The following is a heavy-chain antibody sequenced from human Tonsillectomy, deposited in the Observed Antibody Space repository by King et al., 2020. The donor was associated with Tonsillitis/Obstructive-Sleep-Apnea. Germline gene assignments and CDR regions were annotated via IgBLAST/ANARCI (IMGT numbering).Heavy chain of an antibody. J-gene: IGHJ4*02. CDR3: AREVSVDY. V-gene: IGHV3-7*01. Sequence: VQLVESGGGLVQPGGSLRLSCAASGFTLSSYWMTWVRQAPGKGLEWVANIKQDGSEKYYVDSVKGRFTISRDNAKNSLYLQMNSLRAEDTAVYYCAREVSVDYWGPGTLVTVSS. CDR2: IKQDGSEK. CDR1: GFTLSSYW.